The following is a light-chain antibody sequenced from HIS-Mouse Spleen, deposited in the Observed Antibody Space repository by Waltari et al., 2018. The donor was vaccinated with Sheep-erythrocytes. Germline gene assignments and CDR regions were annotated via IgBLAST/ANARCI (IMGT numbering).Light chain of an antibody. Sequence: QSVLTQPPSVSGAPGQRVTNSCTGSSSNIGAGYDVHWYQQLPGTAPKLLIYGNSNRPSGVPDRFSGSKSGTSASLAITGLQAEDEADYYCQSYDSSLSGSVLFGGGTKLTVL. V-gene: IGLV1-40*01. J-gene: IGLJ2*01. CDR2: GNS. CDR1: SSNIGAGYD. CDR3: QSYDSSLSGSVL.